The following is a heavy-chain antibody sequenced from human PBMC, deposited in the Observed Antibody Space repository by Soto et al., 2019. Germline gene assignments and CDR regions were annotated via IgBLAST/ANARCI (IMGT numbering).Heavy chain of an antibody. V-gene: IGHV3-9*01. CDR1: GFNFDDFA. Sequence: GGSLRLSCAASGFNFDDFARHWVRQAQGKGLEWVSGISWEGGSIGYADSVKGRFIISRDNAKNSLFLQVNSLTADDTALYYCAKDHDEDFGYDLDYFNSWGQGTQVTVSS. J-gene: IGHJ4*02. CDR2: ISWEGGSI. CDR3: AKDHDEDFGYDLDYFNS. D-gene: IGHD5-12*01.